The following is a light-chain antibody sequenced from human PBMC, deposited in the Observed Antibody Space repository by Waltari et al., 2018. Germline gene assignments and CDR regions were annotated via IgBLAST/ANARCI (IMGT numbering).Light chain of an antibody. CDR3: SVWDDSLSGPV. V-gene: IGLV1-44*01. J-gene: IGLJ2*01. CDR1: SSNVGRNS. CDR2: DID. Sequence: QSVVTQPPSASGAPGQRVTIPCPGSSSNVGRNSIKWYQQLPGTAPKVVMYDIDRRPSGVPDRFSGSRSGTTASLTISGLQSEDEADYYCSVWDDSLSGPVFGGGTKLTVL.